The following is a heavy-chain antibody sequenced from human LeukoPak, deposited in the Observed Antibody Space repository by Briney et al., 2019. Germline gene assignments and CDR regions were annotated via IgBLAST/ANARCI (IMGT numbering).Heavy chain of an antibody. CDR2: IYRTGST. D-gene: IGHD2-2*01. Sequence: SETLSLTCTVSGYSINSGYYWVWIRQPPGKGLEWIGSIYRTGSTNYNPSLKSRVTISVDTSKNQFSLKVRSVTAADTAVYYCARGDCSSTICYSPMDVWGKGTTVTVSS. V-gene: IGHV4-38-2*02. CDR1: GYSINSGYY. CDR3: ARGDCSSTICYSPMDV. J-gene: IGHJ6*03.